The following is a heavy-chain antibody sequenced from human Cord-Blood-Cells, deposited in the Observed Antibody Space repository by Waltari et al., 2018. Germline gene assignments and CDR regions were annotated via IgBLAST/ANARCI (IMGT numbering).Heavy chain of an antibody. CDR3: APADYGDYPRSDD. CDR1: GYTFTSYG. V-gene: IGHV1-18*01. J-gene: IGHJ4*02. Sequence: QVQLVQSGAEVKKPGASVKVSCKASGYTFTSYGISWVRQAPGQGLEWMGWSSAYRVNMTTDTATSTGYMALSRRRSDDTAVYDCAPADYGDYPRSDDWSQGTLVTVAS. CDR2: SSA. D-gene: IGHD4-17*01.